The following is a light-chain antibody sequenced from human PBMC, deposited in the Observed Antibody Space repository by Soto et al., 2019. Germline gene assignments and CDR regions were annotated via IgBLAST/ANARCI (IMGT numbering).Light chain of an antibody. CDR2: AVF. CDR3: QQSYSTPPVT. V-gene: IGKV1-39*01. J-gene: IGKJ5*01. CDR1: QNISSY. Sequence: DIQMTQSPSSLSTSVGDRVTITCRASQNISSYLNWYQQKPGKAPKLLTYAVFRLQSGVPSRFSGSGSETEFTLTISSLQPEDLATYYCQQSYSTPPVTFGQGTRLEIK.